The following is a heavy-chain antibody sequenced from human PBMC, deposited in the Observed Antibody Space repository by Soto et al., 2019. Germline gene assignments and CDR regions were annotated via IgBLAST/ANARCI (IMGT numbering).Heavy chain of an antibody. CDR3: AKLPYDSSGYRAYFQH. CDR1: GFTFSSYS. CDR2: ISSSSSYI. Sequence: GGSLRLSCAASGFTFSSYSMNWVRQAPGKGLEWVSSISSSSSYIYYADSVKGRFTISRDNSKNTLYLQMNSLRAEDTAVYYCAKLPYDSSGYRAYFQHWGQGTLVTVSS. D-gene: IGHD3-22*01. V-gene: IGHV3-21*04. J-gene: IGHJ1*01.